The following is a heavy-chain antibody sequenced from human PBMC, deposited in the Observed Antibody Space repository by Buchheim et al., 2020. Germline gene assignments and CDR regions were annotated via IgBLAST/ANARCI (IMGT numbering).Heavy chain of an antibody. CDR3: ARVKDWGWFDY. Sequence: DVQLVESGGGLVQPGGSLRLSCAASGFIFSSYWMSWVRQPPGKGLEWVANIKHDGTVTYYSDSVNGRLSISRDNARNSLHLQMNSPRVEDTATYYCARVKDWGWFDYWGHGTL. CDR2: IKHDGTVT. V-gene: IGHV3-7*01. CDR1: GFIFSSYW. D-gene: IGHD7-27*01. J-gene: IGHJ4*01.